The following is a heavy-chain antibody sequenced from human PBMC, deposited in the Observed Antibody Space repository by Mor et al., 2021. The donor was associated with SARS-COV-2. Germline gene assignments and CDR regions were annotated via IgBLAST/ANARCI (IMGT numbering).Heavy chain of an antibody. D-gene: IGHD6-13*01. J-gene: IGHJ4*02. CDR3: ARGKIAAAGTPFDY. Sequence: KFQGRVTITADKSTSTAYMELSSLRSEDTAVYYCARGKIAAAGTPFDYWGQGTLVTVSS. V-gene: IGHV1-69*04.